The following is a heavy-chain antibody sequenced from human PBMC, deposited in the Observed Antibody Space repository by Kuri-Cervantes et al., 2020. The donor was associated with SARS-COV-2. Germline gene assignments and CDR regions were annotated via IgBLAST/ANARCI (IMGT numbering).Heavy chain of an antibody. CDR3: ARLRPPSGYRYEPYVDY. V-gene: IGHV4-59*01. CDR2: IYYSGST. Sequence: SETLSLTCTVSGGSISSYYWSWIRQPPGKGLEWIGYIYYSGSTNYNPSLKSRVTISVDTSKNQFALKLSSVTAAATAVYYCARLRPPSGYRYEPYVDYWGQGTLVTVSS. CDR1: GGSISSYY. J-gene: IGHJ4*02. D-gene: IGHD5-18*01.